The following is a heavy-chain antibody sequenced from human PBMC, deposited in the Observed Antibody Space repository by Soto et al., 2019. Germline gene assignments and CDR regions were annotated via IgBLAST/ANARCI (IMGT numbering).Heavy chain of an antibody. CDR1: GFTFSSYS. D-gene: IGHD3-22*01. V-gene: IGHV3-48*01. Sequence: GGSLRLSCAASGFTFSSYSMNWVRQAPGKGLEWVSYISSSSSPIYYADSVKGRFTISRDNAKNSLYLQMNSLRAEDTAVYYCARGSPTMTKAYTEFDTWCQDTVLTVSS. CDR3: ARGSPTMTKAYTEFDT. CDR2: ISSSSSPI. J-gene: IGHJ5*02.